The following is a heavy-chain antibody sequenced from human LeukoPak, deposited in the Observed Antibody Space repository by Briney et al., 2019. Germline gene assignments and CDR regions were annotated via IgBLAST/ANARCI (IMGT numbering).Heavy chain of an antibody. J-gene: IGHJ6*02. CDR3: ATERVVPAAIQAYYYGMDV. Sequence: ASVKVSCKVSGYTLTELSMHWVRQAPGKGLEWMGGFDPEDGEIIYAQKFQGRVTMTEDTSTDTAYMELSSLRSEDTAVYYCATERVVPAAIQAYYYGMDVWGQGTTVTVSS. D-gene: IGHD2-2*02. CDR2: FDPEDGEI. CDR1: GYTLTELS. V-gene: IGHV1-24*01.